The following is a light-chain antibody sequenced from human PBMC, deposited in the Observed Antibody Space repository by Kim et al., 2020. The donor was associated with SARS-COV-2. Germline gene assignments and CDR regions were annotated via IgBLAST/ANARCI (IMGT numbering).Light chain of an antibody. CDR2: EDN. CDR3: QSYDSTNWV. CDR1: SGSISRNY. Sequence: GKAVTISCTRSSGSISRNYVQWYQQRPGSSPTTVIYEDNQRPSGVPDRFSGSIDSSSNSASLTISGLKTEDAADYYCQSYDSTNWVFGGGTKLTVL. V-gene: IGLV6-57*01. J-gene: IGLJ2*01.